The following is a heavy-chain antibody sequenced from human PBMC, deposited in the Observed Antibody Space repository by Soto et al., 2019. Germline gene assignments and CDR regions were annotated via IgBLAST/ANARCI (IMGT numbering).Heavy chain of an antibody. Sequence: GASVKVSCKASGGTFSSYAISWVRQAPGQGLEWMGGIIPIFGTASYAQKFQGRVTITADKSTSTAYMELSSLRSEDTAVYYCARIDKSGIGTSSWYFFDYWGQGTLVTVSS. V-gene: IGHV1-69*06. CDR2: IIPIFGTA. D-gene: IGHD6-13*01. CDR3: ARIDKSGIGTSSWYFFDY. CDR1: GGTFSSYA. J-gene: IGHJ4*02.